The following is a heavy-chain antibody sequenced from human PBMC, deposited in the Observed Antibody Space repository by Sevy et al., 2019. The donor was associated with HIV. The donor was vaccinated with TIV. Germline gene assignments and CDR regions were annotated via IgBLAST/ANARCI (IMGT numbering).Heavy chain of an antibody. D-gene: IGHD6-13*01. Sequence: SETLSLTCTVSGGSVSSGSYYWSWIRQPPGKGLEWIGYIYYSGSTNYNPSLKSRVTISVDTSKNHFALKLSSVTAAETAVYYCATGIAAAGTTFDYWGQGTLVTVSS. V-gene: IGHV4-61*03. J-gene: IGHJ4*02. CDR3: ATGIAAAGTTFDY. CDR1: GGSVSSGSYY. CDR2: IYYSGST.